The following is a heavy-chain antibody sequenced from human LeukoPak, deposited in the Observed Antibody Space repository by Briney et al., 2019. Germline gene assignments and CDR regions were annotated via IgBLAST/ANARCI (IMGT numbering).Heavy chain of an antibody. V-gene: IGHV3-30-3*01. J-gene: IGHJ6*03. CDR2: ISYDGSNK. CDR1: GFTFCSYA. CDR3: AKAPYCSSTSCYRGYYMDV. D-gene: IGHD2-2*01. Sequence: GGSLRLSCAASGFTFCSYAMHWVRQAPGKGLEWVAVISYDGSNKYYADSVKGRFTISRDNSESTLYLQMNSLRAEDTAVFYCAKAPYCSSTSCYRGYYMDVWGKGTTVTVSS.